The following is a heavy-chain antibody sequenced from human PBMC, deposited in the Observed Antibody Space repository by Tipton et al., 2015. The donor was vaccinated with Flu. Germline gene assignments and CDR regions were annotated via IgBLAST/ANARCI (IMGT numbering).Heavy chain of an antibody. CDR3: ARVFPYGGELDY. Sequence: TLSLTCTVSGGSISSYYWSWIRQPPGKGLEWIGYIYYSGSTNYNPSLKSRVTISVDTSKNQFSLKLSSVTAADTAVYYCARVFPYGGELDYWGQGTLVTVSS. CDR2: IYYSGST. V-gene: IGHV4-59*01. CDR1: GGSISSYY. D-gene: IGHD4-23*01. J-gene: IGHJ4*02.